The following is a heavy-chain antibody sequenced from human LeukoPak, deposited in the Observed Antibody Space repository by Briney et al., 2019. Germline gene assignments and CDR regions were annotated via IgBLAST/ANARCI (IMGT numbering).Heavy chain of an antibody. V-gene: IGHV4-59*01. CDR1: GVSLSSYY. D-gene: IGHD3-10*01. CDR3: ARDSDYGMDV. CDR2: TFYSGST. Sequence: SETLSLTCSVSGVSLSSYYWSWIRQAPGKGLEWIGYTFYSGSTNCNPSLKSRVTISQDTSKNQFSLKLKSVTAADTATYYCARDSDYGMDVWGQGTTVTVSS. J-gene: IGHJ6*02.